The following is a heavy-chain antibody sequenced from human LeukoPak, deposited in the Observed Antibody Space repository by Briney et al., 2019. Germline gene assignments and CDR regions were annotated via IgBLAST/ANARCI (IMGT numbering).Heavy chain of an antibody. D-gene: IGHD6-13*01. J-gene: IGHJ4*02. Sequence: GSLRLSCAASGFIFISFSMHWVRQAPGKGPDWVAAVLSDGNKKYSADSVKGQFTISKDNSRNTLYLQMTSLRADDTAMYYCTRGKAKGQSSSWPFDHWGQGTLVTVSS. CDR3: TRGKAKGQSSSWPFDH. V-gene: IGHV3-30-3*01. CDR1: GFIFISFS. CDR2: VLSDGNKK.